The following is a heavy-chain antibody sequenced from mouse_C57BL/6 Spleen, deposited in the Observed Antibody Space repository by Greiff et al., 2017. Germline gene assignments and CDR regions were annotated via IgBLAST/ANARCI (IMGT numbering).Heavy chain of an antibody. CDR3: ARYDYDGNYAMDY. J-gene: IGHJ4*01. D-gene: IGHD2-4*01. Sequence: VQLKESGGDLVKPGGSLKLSCAASGFTFSSYGMSWVRQTPDKRLEWVATISSGGSYTYYPDSVKGRFTISRDNAKNTLYLQMSSLKSEDTAMYYCARYDYDGNYAMDYWGQGTSVTVSS. CDR2: ISSGGSYT. CDR1: GFTFSSYG. V-gene: IGHV5-6*01.